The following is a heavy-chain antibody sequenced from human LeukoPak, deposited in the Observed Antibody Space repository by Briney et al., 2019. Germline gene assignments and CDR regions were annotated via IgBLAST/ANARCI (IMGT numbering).Heavy chain of an antibody. V-gene: IGHV1-18*01. J-gene: IGHJ5*02. CDR3: ARDGSSSWSYWFDP. CDR1: GYTFTSYG. Sequence: ASVKVSCKASGYTFTSYGISWVRQAPGQGLEWMGWISAYYGNTNYAQKLQGRVTMTTDTSTSTAYMELRSLRSDDTAVYYCARDGSSSWSYWFDPWGQGTLVTVSS. CDR2: ISAYYGNT. D-gene: IGHD6-13*01.